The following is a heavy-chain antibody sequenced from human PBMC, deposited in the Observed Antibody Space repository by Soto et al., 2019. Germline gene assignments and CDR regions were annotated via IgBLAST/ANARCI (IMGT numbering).Heavy chain of an antibody. J-gene: IGHJ6*02. CDR1: GYTLTELS. V-gene: IGHV1-24*01. Sequence: GASVKVSCKVSGYTLTELSTHWVRQAPGKGLEWMGGFDPEDGETIYAQKFQGRVTMTEDTSTDTAYMELSSLRSEDTAVYYCATASGSYLKYYYYGMDVWGQGTTVTVSS. CDR3: ATASGSYLKYYYYGMDV. D-gene: IGHD1-26*01. CDR2: FDPEDGET.